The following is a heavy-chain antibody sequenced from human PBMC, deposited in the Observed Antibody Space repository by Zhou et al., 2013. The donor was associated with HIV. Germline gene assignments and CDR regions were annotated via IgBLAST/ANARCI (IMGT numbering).Heavy chain of an antibody. CDR2: ISAYNGHT. CDR1: GGTFSSYA. D-gene: IGHD3-10*01. V-gene: IGHV1-18*01. CDR3: ARARYYYGSGSYYPFDY. Sequence: QVQLVQSGAEVKKPGSSVKVSCKASGGTFSSYAISWVRQAPGQGLEWMGGISAYNGHTNYAQKVQGRVTMTTDTSTGTAYMELSRLRSDDTAVYYCARARYYYGSGSYYPFDYWGQGTLVTVSS. J-gene: IGHJ4*02.